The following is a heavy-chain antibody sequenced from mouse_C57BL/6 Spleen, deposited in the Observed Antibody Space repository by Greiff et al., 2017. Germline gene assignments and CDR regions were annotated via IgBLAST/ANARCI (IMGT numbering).Heavy chain of an antibody. Sequence: QVQLQQSGPELVKPGASVKISCKASGYAFSSSWMNWVKQRPGKGLEWIVRIYPGAGDTKYNGKFKGKAKLNADNSSSTAYMQPSRLTSEDSAVYCGAKGGGWEETYDFDYGGQGTTLTVSS. CDR2: IYPGAGDT. J-gene: IGHJ2*01. V-gene: IGHV1-82*01. D-gene: IGHD3-3*01. CDR3: AKGGGWEETYDFDY. CDR1: GYAFSSSW.